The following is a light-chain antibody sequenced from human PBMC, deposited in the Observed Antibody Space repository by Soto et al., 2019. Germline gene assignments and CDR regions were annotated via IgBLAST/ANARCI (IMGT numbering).Light chain of an antibody. CDR2: DAS. J-gene: IGKJ4*01. CDR3: ERYDISFS. CDR1: QSVYNNY. Sequence: EIVLTQSPGTLSLSPGDRATLSCRASQSVYNNYLAWYQQKPGQAPRLLIYDASARFTGIPESFSGSGCVTEFTLTISRLEPEYFAEDYCERYDISFSFGGGTKVEIK. V-gene: IGKV3-20*01.